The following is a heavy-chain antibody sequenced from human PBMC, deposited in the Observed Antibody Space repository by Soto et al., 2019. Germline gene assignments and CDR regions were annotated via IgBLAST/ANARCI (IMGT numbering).Heavy chain of an antibody. J-gene: IGHJ6*03. CDR2: IYYSGST. V-gene: IGHV4-59*01. D-gene: IGHD6-6*01. CDR1: GGSISSYY. Sequence: SETLSLTCTVSGGSISSYYWSWIRQPPGKGLEWIGYIYYSGSTNYNPSLKSRVTISVDTSKNQFSLKLSSVTAADTAVYYCARCRSSSAHYYYYYMDVWGKGTTVTVSS. CDR3: ARCRSSSAHYYYYYMDV.